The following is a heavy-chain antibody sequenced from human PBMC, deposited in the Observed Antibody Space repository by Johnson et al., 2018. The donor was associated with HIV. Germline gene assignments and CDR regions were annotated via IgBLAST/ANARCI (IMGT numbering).Heavy chain of an antibody. CDR2: ISYDGSNK. V-gene: IGHV3-30*03. Sequence: QVQLVESGGGLVQPGRSLRLSCAASGFTFDDYGMSWVRQAPGKGLEWVAVISYDGSNKYYADSVKGRFTISRDNSKNTLYLQMNSLRAEDTAVYYCARARDRSSSRDAFDIWGQGTMVTVSS. CDR1: GFTFDDYG. CDR3: ARARDRSSSRDAFDI. J-gene: IGHJ3*02. D-gene: IGHD6-13*01.